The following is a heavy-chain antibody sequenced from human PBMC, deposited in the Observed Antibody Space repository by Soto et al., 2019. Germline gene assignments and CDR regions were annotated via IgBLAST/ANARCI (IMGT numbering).Heavy chain of an antibody. CDR2: IWYDGSNK. CDR3: ARDPLPYYDFWSGYGLGGWFDP. D-gene: IGHD3-3*01. Sequence: GGSLRLSCAASGFTFSSYGMHWVRQAPGKGLEWVAVIWYDGSNKYYADSVKGRFTISRDNSKNTLYLRMNSLRAEDTAVYYCARDPLPYYDFWSGYGLGGWFDPWGQGTPGHRLL. V-gene: IGHV3-33*01. CDR1: GFTFSSYG. J-gene: IGHJ5*02.